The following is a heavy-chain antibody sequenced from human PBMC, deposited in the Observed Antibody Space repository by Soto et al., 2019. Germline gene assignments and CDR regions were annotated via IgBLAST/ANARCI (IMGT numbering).Heavy chain of an antibody. CDR2: SIPIFGTA. D-gene: IGHD1-1*01. CDR1: GGTFSSYA. V-gene: IGHV1-69*13. CDR3: AAVPTGTTLFAFDI. J-gene: IGHJ3*02. Sequence: GASVKVSCKAYGGTFSSYASSWVRQAPGQGLEWMGGSIPIFGTANYAQKLQGRVTITADESTSTAYMELSSLRSEDTAVYYCAAVPTGTTLFAFDIWGQGTMVTVSS.